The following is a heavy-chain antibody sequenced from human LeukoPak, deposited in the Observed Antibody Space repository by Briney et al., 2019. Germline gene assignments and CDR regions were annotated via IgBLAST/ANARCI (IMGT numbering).Heavy chain of an antibody. D-gene: IGHD2-2*02. CDR2: ISGSSGAM. Sequence: GGSLRLSCAASGFSFSTYSMNWVRQPPGKGLEWVSSISGSSGAMYYADSLKGRFTISRDNARNSLYLQMHSLRAEDTAVYYCARGIPHTFGLDYWGQGTPVTVSS. CDR3: ARGIPHTFGLDY. J-gene: IGHJ4*02. V-gene: IGHV3-21*01. CDR1: GFSFSTYS.